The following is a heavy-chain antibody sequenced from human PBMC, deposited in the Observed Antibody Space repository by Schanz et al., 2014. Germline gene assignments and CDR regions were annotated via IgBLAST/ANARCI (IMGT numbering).Heavy chain of an antibody. CDR1: GFTFSRFG. V-gene: IGHV3-33*01. J-gene: IGHJ4*02. Sequence: DLEESGGGVVQPGRSLRLSCATSGFTFSRFGMHWVRQAPGKGPEWVALVWSDGNTKYYVDSVKGRFTISRDNSMNTLHLQMDGLRVEDTAVYYCARGVRIDYWGQGTLVTVSS. D-gene: IGHD3-3*01. CDR3: ARGVRIDY. CDR2: VWSDGNTK.